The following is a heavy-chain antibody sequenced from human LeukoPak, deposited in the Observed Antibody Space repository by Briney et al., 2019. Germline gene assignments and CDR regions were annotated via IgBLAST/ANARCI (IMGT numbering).Heavy chain of an antibody. V-gene: IGHV3-53*01. CDR1: GFTVSSNY. J-gene: IGHJ3*02. CDR2: IYSGGST. D-gene: IGHD2-2*01. CDR3: ARAEQLLLAFDI. Sequence: GGSLGLSCAASGFTVSSNYMSWVRQAPGKGLEWVSVIYSGGSTYYADSVKGRFTISRDNSKNTLYLQMNSLRAEDTAVYYCARAEQLLLAFDIWGQGTMVTVSS.